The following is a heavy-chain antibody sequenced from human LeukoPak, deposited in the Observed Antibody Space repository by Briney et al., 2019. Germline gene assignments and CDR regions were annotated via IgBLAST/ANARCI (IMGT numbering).Heavy chain of an antibody. D-gene: IGHD6-19*01. CDR2: IAYDGTNK. V-gene: IGHV3-30*03. CDR3: ASPQWPGYFDY. J-gene: IGHJ4*02. Sequence: GGSLRLSCAASGFTFSSYGMHWVRQAPGKGLEWVAVIAYDGTNKYYADSVKGRFTISRDNSKNTLYLQMNSLRAEDTALYYCASPQWPGYFDYWGQGTLVTVSS. CDR1: GFTFSSYG.